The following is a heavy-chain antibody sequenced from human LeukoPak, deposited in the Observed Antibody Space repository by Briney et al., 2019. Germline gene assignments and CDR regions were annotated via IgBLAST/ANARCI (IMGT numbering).Heavy chain of an antibody. CDR3: AKESGSYRNFDY. D-gene: IGHD1-26*01. CDR2: ISYDGSNK. Sequence: GGSLRLSCAASGFTFSSYGMHWVRQAPGKGLEGVAVISYDGSNKYYADSVKGRFTISRDNSKNTLYLQMNSLRAEDTAVYYCAKESGSYRNFDYWGQGTLVTVSS. CDR1: GFTFSSYG. V-gene: IGHV3-30*18. J-gene: IGHJ4*02.